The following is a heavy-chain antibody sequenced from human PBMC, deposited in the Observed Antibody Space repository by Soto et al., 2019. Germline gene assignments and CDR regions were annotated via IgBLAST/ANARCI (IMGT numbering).Heavy chain of an antibody. Sequence: QVQLVQSGAEVRKPGASVKVSCKPSGYTFNTYYLHWLRQAPGQALEWMGVIHPSGGGTTYAQKXQXXXTXXRDTSTTTVFMELSSLRSDDTAVYYCAGGGRIAVVTARFDNWGQGTLVTVSS. V-gene: IGHV1-46*02. CDR2: IHPSGGGT. CDR1: GYTFNTYY. J-gene: IGHJ4*02. D-gene: IGHD2-21*02. CDR3: AGGGRIAVVTARFDN.